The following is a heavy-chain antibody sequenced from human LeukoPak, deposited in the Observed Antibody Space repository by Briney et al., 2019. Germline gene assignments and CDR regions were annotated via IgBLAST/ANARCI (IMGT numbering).Heavy chain of an antibody. CDR2: INSDGSGK. Sequence: GSLRLSCVVSGFTFSSYSMIWVRQAPGQGMEWVANINSDGSGKYHVDSVQGRFTISRDNAKNSLYLQMNSLRAEDTAVYYCVRDATGLTNWGQGTLVTVSS. CDR3: VRDATGLTN. J-gene: IGHJ4*02. CDR1: GFTFSSYS. V-gene: IGHV3-7*01. D-gene: IGHD4-11*01.